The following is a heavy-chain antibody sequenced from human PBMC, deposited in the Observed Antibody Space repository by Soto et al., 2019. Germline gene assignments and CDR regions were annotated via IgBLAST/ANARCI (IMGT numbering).Heavy chain of an antibody. J-gene: IGHJ4*02. Sequence: QVQLQESGPGLVKPSETLSLTCTVSGGSISRYYWSWIRQPAGKGLEWIGSIYTSGSTNYNPSLKSRVTMSVDTSKNQFSLKLSSVTAADTAVYYCARGSWDYGSACDYWGQGTLVTVSS. CDR1: GGSISRYY. CDR3: ARGSWDYGSACDY. CDR2: IYTSGST. D-gene: IGHD3-10*01. V-gene: IGHV4-4*07.